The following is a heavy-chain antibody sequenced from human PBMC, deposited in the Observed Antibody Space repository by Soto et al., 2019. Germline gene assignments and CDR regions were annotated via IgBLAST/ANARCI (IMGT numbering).Heavy chain of an antibody. V-gene: IGHV3-7*01. CDR3: ARDIPKGASYLDS. CDR2: ISEDGSDK. D-gene: IGHD1-26*01. CDR1: GFTFRNYW. J-gene: IGHJ4*02. Sequence: EVKLVESGGGLVRPGGYLRLSSATSGFTFRNYWMTWVRQAPGRGLEWVANISEDGSDKGYVDSVKGRFTIYRDNTGNSLILQMNNLRAEDTAVYYCARDIPKGASYLDSWGQGTLVTVSS.